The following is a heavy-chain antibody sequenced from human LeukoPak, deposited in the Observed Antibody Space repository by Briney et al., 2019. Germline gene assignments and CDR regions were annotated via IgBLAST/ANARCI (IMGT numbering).Heavy chain of an antibody. V-gene: IGHV3-74*01. J-gene: IGHJ5*02. CDR3: AGGSRVGAPGSWFDP. CDR2: INSDGSST. CDR1: GFTFTSYW. Sequence: GGSLRLSCAASGFTFTSYWMLWVRQGKGLVWVSRINSDGSSTAYADSVKGRFTISRDNAKNTLYLQMNSLRAEDTAVYYCAGGSRVGAPGSWFDPWGQGTLVTVSA. D-gene: IGHD2-15*01.